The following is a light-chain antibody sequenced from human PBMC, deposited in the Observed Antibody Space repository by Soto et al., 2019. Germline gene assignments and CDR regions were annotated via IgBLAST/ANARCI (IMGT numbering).Light chain of an antibody. Sequence: QLVLTQSPSASASLGASVKLTCTLSSGHSSYAIAWHQQQPEKGPRYLMKLNSDGSHSKGDGIPDRFSGSSSGAERYLTISSLQSEDEADYYCQTWDTGIWLFGGGTKVTVL. CDR2: LNSDGSH. V-gene: IGLV4-69*01. CDR1: SGHSSYA. J-gene: IGLJ3*02. CDR3: QTWDTGIWL.